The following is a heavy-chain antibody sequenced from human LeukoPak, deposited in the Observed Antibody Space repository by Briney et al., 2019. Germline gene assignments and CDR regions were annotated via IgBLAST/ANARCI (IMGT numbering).Heavy chain of an antibody. CDR3: ARMRVVAGTRASWFDP. Sequence: SETLSLTCTVSGGSISSHYWSWIRQPPGKGLEWIGYISDGGSSNYNPSLRSRVTIEIDTSKNQFSLKLPSVTAADTAVYYCARMRVVAGTRASWFDPWGQGALVTVSS. D-gene: IGHD6-19*01. CDR1: GGSISSHY. CDR2: ISDGGSS. J-gene: IGHJ5*02. V-gene: IGHV4-59*11.